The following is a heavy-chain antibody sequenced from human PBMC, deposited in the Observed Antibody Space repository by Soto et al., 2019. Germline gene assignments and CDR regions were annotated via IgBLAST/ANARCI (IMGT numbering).Heavy chain of an antibody. CDR3: ARLDDILTGYLKYYFDY. D-gene: IGHD3-9*01. J-gene: IGHJ4*02. V-gene: IGHV5-51*01. Sequence: PGESLKISCKGSGYSFTSYWIGWVRQMPGKGLEWMGIIYPGDSDTRYSPSFQGQVTISADKSISTAYLQWSSLKASDTAMYYCARLDDILTGYLKYYFDYWGQGTLVTVSS. CDR2: IYPGDSDT. CDR1: GYSFTSYW.